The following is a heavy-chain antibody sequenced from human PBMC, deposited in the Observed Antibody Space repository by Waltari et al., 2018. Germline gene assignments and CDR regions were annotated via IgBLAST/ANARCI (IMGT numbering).Heavy chain of an antibody. CDR1: GGTFSSYA. Sequence: QVQLVQSGAEVKKPGSSVKVSCKASGGTFSSYAISWVRQAPGQGLEWMGGIIPSLGIANYAQKFQGRVTITADESTSTAYMELSSLRSEDTAVYYCASPTTVTTGYYYYYMDVWGKGTTVTVSS. CDR3: ASPTTVTTGYYYYYMDV. J-gene: IGHJ6*03. V-gene: IGHV1-69*04. D-gene: IGHD4-17*01. CDR2: IIPSLGIA.